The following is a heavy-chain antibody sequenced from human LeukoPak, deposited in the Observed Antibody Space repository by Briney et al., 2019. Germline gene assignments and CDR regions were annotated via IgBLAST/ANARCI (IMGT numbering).Heavy chain of an antibody. CDR3: ARDPDSSSFDY. D-gene: IGHD6-13*01. Sequence: PGGSLRLSCAASGFTFSTYWMSWVRQAPGKGLEWVAIIKQDGSEKSYVDSVKGRFTIFRDNAKNSLYLQMDSLRADDTAVYYCARDPDSSSFDYWGQGVLVTVSS. J-gene: IGHJ4*02. V-gene: IGHV3-7*01. CDR2: IKQDGSEK. CDR1: GFTFSTYW.